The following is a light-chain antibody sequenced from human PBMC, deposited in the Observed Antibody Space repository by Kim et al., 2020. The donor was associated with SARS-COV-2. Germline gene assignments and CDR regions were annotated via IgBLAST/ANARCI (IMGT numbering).Light chain of an antibody. CDR1: QGISSY. Sequence: SASVGERLNNSCRDSQGISSYLAWYQQKRGNAPKPLIYAVYTLKSGVISRFSGSGSGTDFTLTISSLQPEDCATYHPQQRNSYPYTFGQGPKLEI. CDR3: QQRNSYPYT. J-gene: IGKJ2*01. V-gene: IGKV1-9*01. CDR2: AVY.